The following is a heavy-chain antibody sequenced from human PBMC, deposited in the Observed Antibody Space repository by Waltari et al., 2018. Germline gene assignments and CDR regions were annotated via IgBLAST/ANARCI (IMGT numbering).Heavy chain of an antibody. CDR2: ISAYNGNT. CDR3: ARGDYCSSTSCYSAGAFDI. CDR1: GYTFTSYG. D-gene: IGHD2-2*02. Sequence: QVQLGQSGAEVKKPGASVKVSCKASGYTFTSYGISWVRKAPGQGLEWMGWISAYNGNTNYAQKLQGRVTMTTDTSTSTAYMELRSLRSDDTAVYYCARGDYCSSTSCYSAGAFDIWGQGTMVTVSS. V-gene: IGHV1-18*01. J-gene: IGHJ3*02.